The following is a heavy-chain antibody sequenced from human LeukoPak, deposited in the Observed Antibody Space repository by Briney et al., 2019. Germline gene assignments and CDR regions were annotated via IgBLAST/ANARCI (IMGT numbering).Heavy chain of an antibody. D-gene: IGHD2-15*01. J-gene: IGHJ5*02. Sequence: GASVKVSCKASGYTFTSYAMHWVRQAPGQRLEWMGWINAGNGNTKYSQKFQGRVTITRDTSASTAYMELSSLRSEDTAVYYCARGTVVAATGWFDPWGQGTLVTVSS. CDR1: GYTFTSYA. CDR2: INAGNGNT. CDR3: ARGTVVAATGWFDP. V-gene: IGHV1-3*01.